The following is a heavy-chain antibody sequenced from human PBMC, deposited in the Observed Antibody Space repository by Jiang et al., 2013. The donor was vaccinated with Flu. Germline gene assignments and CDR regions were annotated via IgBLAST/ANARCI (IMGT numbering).Heavy chain of an antibody. CDR2: IIPIYGTT. J-gene: IGHJ4*02. Sequence: SGAEVKKPGSSVRVSCRASGGTFSSYAVSWVRQAPGQGLEWMGGIIPIYGTTQYALKFQGRVTITADESTSTSYMDLSSLTSEDTAVYYCARDQGLGYTYGYGPFDYWGQGTLVTVSS. CDR3: ARDQGLGYTYGYGPFDY. D-gene: IGHD5-18*01. CDR1: GGTFSSYA. V-gene: IGHV1-69*01.